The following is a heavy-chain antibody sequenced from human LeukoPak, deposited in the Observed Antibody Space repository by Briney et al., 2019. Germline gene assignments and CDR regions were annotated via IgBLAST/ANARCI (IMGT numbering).Heavy chain of an antibody. Sequence: SETLSLTCTVSGGSISSSSYYWGWIRQPPGKGLEWIGSIYYSGSTNYNPSLKSRVTISVDTSKNQFSLKLSSVTAADTAVYYCAGRGAMDSSGIEDYWGQGTLVTVSS. J-gene: IGHJ4*02. CDR2: IYYSGST. D-gene: IGHD3-22*01. CDR1: GGSISSSSYY. CDR3: AGRGAMDSSGIEDY. V-gene: IGHV4-39*07.